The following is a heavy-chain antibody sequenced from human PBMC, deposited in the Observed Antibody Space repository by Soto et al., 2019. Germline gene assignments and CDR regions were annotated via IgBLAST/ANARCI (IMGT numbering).Heavy chain of an antibody. V-gene: IGHV1-69*02. CDR3: ARWDRYCSGGSCYSNAVDI. J-gene: IGHJ3*02. Sequence: QVQLVQSGAEVKKPGSSVKVYCTASGGTFSSYTISWVRPAPGQGLAWMGRIIPILGIPNYAQKFQGRVTITADKSTSTAYMELSSLRSEDTAVYYCARWDRYCSGGSCYSNAVDIWCQGTMVTVSS. CDR2: IIPILGIP. D-gene: IGHD2-15*01. CDR1: GGTFSSYT.